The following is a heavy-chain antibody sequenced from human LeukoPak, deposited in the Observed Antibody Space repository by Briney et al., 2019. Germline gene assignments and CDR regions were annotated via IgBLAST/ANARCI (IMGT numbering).Heavy chain of an antibody. J-gene: IGHJ4*02. CDR1: GFTFSSYW. Sequence: PGGSLRLSCAASGFTFSSYWMTWVRQAPGKGLEWVANINQDGSEKYYVDSVKGRFTVSRDNSKNTLYLQMNSLRAEDTAVYYCAKDIYYDSSGYRGYFDYWGQGTLVTVSS. V-gene: IGHV3-7*01. CDR2: INQDGSEK. CDR3: AKDIYYDSSGYRGYFDY. D-gene: IGHD3-22*01.